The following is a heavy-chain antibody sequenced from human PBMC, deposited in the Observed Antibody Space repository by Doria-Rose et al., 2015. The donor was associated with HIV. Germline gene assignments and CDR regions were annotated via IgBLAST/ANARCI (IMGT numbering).Heavy chain of an antibody. CDR2: IFLDDER. V-gene: IGHV2-26*01. CDR1: GVSLSSPGMG. J-gene: IGHJ4*02. Sequence: QITLKESGPVLVKPTETLTLTCTVSGVSLSSPGMGVSWIRQPPGKALEWLANIFLDDERSYKTSLKCRLTISRGTSKSQVVLTMTDMDPVDTATYYCARIKSSRWYHKYYFDFWGQGTLVIVSA. D-gene: IGHD6-13*01. CDR3: ARIKSSRWYHKYYFDF.